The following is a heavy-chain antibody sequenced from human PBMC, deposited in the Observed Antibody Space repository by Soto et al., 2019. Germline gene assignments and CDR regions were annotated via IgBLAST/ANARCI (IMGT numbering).Heavy chain of an antibody. J-gene: IGHJ4*02. CDR1: GFNFSSHG. Sequence: PLGRSWTASGFNFSSHGMHWVRQEQGKGLEWVAVISYDGSNKYYSDSVKGRFTISRDNSKNTLYLQMNSLRAEDTAVYYYAKDGAGIVGRVFAYWVQRTPVPGSS. D-gene: IGHD1-26*01. CDR2: ISYDGSNK. CDR3: AKDGAGIVGRVFAY. V-gene: IGHV3-30*18.